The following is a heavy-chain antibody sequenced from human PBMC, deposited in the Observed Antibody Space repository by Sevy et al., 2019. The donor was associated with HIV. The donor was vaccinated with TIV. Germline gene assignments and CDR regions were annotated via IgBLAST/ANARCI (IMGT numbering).Heavy chain of an antibody. CDR1: GFTFSSYS. J-gene: IGHJ4*02. CDR3: AREYYDSSSSVYIDY. D-gene: IGHD3-22*01. V-gene: IGHV3-21*01. Sequence: GGSLRLSCAASGFTFSSYSMNWVRQAPGKGLEWVSSISSSSSYIYYADSVKGRFTNSRDNAKNSLYLQMNSLRAEDTVVYYCAREYYDSSSSVYIDYWGQGTLVTVSS. CDR2: ISSSSSYI.